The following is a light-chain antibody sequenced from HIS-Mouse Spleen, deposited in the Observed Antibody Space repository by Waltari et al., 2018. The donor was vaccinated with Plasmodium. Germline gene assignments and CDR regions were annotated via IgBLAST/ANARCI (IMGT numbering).Light chain of an antibody. V-gene: IGLV3-1*01. CDR3: QAWDSSTVV. J-gene: IGLJ2*01. CDR2: QDS. Sequence: SYELTQPPSVSVSPGQTASITCAGDKVGDKYACWYQQKPGQSPLLVIYQDSKRPSGIPELFSGSNSGNTATLTISGTQAMDEADYYCQAWDSSTVVFGGGTKLTVL. CDR1: KVGDKY.